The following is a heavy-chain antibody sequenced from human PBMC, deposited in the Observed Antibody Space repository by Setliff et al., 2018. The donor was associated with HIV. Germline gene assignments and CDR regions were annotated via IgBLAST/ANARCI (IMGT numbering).Heavy chain of an antibody. CDR3: ARGKGVGGVVITGGLDV. CDR2: MNPNSGVS. J-gene: IGHJ6*04. Sequence: ASVKVSCKAFGPGFTNVDIHWLRRATGQGLEWVGFMNPNSGVSGYAEKFHGRVSMTRDTSTSTAYMELSSLTSEDTAVYWCARGKGVGGVVITGGLDVWGKGTTVTSPQ. CDR1: GPGFTNVD. V-gene: IGHV1-8*01. D-gene: IGHD3-10*01.